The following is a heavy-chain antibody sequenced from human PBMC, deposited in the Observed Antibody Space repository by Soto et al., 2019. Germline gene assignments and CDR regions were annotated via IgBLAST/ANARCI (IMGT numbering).Heavy chain of an antibody. Sequence: GGSLRLSCAASGFTFEAYCLHWVRQLPGKGLEWVAGISGDSGSSGYADSVRGRFTVSRDNAKNSLFLQMSSLSPEDTALYYCTKRRSARPGFDACDLWGQGPMVTLSS. V-gene: IGHV3-9*01. CDR2: ISGDSGSS. J-gene: IGHJ3*01. CDR1: GFTFEAYC. CDR3: TKRRSARPGFDACDL.